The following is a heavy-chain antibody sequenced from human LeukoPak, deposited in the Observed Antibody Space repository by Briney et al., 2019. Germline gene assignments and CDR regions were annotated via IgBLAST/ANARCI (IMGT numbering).Heavy chain of an antibody. V-gene: IGHV1-46*01. D-gene: IGHD3-9*01. CDR3: ARGPSRDYDILTGYYSLDY. J-gene: IGHJ4*02. Sequence: ASVRVSCKASGYTFTSYAMNWVRQAPGQGLEWMGIINPSGGSTSYAQKFQGRVTMTRDMSTSTVYMELSSLRSEDTAVYCCARGPSRDYDILTGYYSLDYWGQGTLVTVSS. CDR2: INPSGGST. CDR1: GYTFTSYA.